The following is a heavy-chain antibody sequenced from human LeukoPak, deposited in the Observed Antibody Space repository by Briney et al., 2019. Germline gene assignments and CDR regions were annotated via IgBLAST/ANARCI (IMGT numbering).Heavy chain of an antibody. V-gene: IGHV4-4*02. CDR1: GGSITSNW. CDR3: ARNAAYYMDV. D-gene: IGHD2-15*01. J-gene: IGHJ6*03. Sequence: SETLSLTCAVSGGSITSNWWSWVRQPPGKGLEWIGEIDHSGSTNYNPSLKSRVTISVDKSNNQFSLKLSSVTAADTAVYYRARNAAYYMDVWGKGTTVTVSS. CDR2: IDHSGST.